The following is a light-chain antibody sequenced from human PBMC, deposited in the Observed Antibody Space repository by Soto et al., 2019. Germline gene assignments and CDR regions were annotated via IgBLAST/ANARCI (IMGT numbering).Light chain of an antibody. CDR1: QSISSY. CDR3: HSRA. CDR2: AAS. V-gene: IGKV1-39*01. J-gene: IGKJ5*01. Sequence: DIQMTQSPSSLSASVGDRVTITCRASQSISSYLNWYQQKPGKAPKLLIYAASSLQSGVPSRFSGSGSGTEFTLTISRLQPDDFATYFCHSRAFGQGTRLEI.